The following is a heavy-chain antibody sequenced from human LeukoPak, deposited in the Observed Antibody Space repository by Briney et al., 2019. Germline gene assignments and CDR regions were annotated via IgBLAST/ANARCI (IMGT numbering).Heavy chain of an antibody. CDR2: MNPNSGNT. CDR1: GYTFTSYD. CDR3: ARSPFYDYVWGSYRYRYYYYMDV. Sequence: ASVKVSCKASGYTFTSYDINWVRQATGQGLEWMGWMNPNSGNTGYAQKFQGRVTMTRNTSISTAYMELSSLRSEDTAVYYCARSPFYDYVWGSYRYRYYYYMDVWGKGTTVTISS. D-gene: IGHD3-16*02. V-gene: IGHV1-8*01. J-gene: IGHJ6*03.